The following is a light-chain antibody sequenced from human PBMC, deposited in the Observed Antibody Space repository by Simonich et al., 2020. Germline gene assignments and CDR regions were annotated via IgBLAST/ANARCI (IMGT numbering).Light chain of an antibody. CDR1: QSFSSN. Sequence: EIVMTQSPATLSVSPGERATLSCRARQSFSSNLAWYQQKPGQAPRLLIYGASTRATGIPARFSGSGSGTEFTLTISSLRSEDFAVYYCQQYNNWPRTFGQGTKVEIK. CDR2: GAS. J-gene: IGKJ1*01. CDR3: QQYNNWPRT. V-gene: IGKV3-15*01.